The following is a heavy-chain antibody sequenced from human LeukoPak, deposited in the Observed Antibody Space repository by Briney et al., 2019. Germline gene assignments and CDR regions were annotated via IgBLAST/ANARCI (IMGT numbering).Heavy chain of an antibody. D-gene: IGHD3-10*01. V-gene: IGHV1-69*05. Sequence: ASVKVSCKASGGTFSSYAISWVRQAPGQGLEWMGGIIPIFGTANYAQKFQARVTITTDESTSTAYMELSSLRSEDTAVYYCARVLLWFGELVGAFEIWGQGTMVTVSS. CDR2: IIPIFGTA. CDR1: GGTFSSYA. J-gene: IGHJ3*02. CDR3: ARVLLWFGELVGAFEI.